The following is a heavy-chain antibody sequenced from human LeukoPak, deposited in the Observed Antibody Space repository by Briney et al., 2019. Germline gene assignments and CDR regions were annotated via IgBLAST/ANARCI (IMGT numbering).Heavy chain of an antibody. CDR1: GGSINSYY. CDR2: IYYSGST. CDR3: ARLFHPALSGNYPFDY. Sequence: ASETLSLTCTVSGGSINSYYWSWIRQPPGKGLEWLAYIYYSGSTSYNPSLKSRVTISVDTSKNQFSLKLNSVTAADTAMYYCARLFHPALSGNYPFDYWGQGTLVTVSS. D-gene: IGHD1-26*01. J-gene: IGHJ4*02. V-gene: IGHV4-59*01.